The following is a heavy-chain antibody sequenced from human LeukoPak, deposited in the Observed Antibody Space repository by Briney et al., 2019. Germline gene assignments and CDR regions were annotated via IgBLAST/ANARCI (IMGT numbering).Heavy chain of an antibody. CDR3: AREKLDTRGYVDY. CDR2: IKQDGTDK. CDR1: GFTFSTYW. J-gene: IGHJ4*01. V-gene: IGHV3-7*01. Sequence: PGGSLRLSCAGSGFTFSTYWMSWVRQAPGKGLDWVANIKQDGTDKYYVDSVKGRFTISRDNAKNLLYLQMNSLRAEDTAVYYCAREKLDTRGYVDYWGHGTLVTVSS. D-gene: IGHD3-22*01.